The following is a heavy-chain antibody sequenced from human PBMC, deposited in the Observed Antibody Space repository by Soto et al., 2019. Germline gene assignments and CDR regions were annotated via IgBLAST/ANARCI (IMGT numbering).Heavy chain of an antibody. CDR1: GFTFSSYG. CDR2: ITYDGSNK. D-gene: IGHD2-21*02. CDR3: AKEKTRVVVAAPLDY. J-gene: IGHJ4*02. Sequence: QVQLVESGGGVVQPGRSLRLSCAASGFTFSSYGMHWVRQAPGKGLEWVGVITYDGSNKYYADSVKGRFTISRDNSKNTMYLQMSSLRAEDTAVYYCAKEKTRVVVAAPLDYWRQGTLVTVSS. V-gene: IGHV3-30*18.